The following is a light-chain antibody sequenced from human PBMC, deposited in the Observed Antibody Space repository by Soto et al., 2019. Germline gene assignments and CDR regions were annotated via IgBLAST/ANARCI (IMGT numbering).Light chain of an antibody. CDR2: AAS. CDR3: QQSYSTLGLT. J-gene: IGKJ4*01. V-gene: IGKV1-39*01. CDR1: QSITSY. Sequence: DIQMTQSPSSLSASVGDRVTITCRASQSITSYLNWYQQKPGKAPKLLIYAASSLQSGVPSRFSGSGSGTDFTLTISSQQPEDFATYYCQQSYSTLGLTFGGGTKVEI.